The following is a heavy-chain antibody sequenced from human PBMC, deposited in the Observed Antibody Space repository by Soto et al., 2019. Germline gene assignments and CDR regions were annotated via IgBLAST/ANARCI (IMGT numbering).Heavy chain of an antibody. Sequence: KASETLSLTCTVSGGSISSGDYYWSWIRQPPGKGLEWSGYIYYSGSTYYNPSLKSRVTISVDTSKNQFSLKLSPVTAADTAVYYCARTPLVYAMSPYFQHWGQGTLVTVSS. J-gene: IGHJ1*01. D-gene: IGHD2-8*01. CDR3: ARTPLVYAMSPYFQH. CDR1: GGSISSGDYY. CDR2: IYYSGST. V-gene: IGHV4-30-4*01.